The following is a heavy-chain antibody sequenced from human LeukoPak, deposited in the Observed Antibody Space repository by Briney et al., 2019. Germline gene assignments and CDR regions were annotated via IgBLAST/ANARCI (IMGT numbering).Heavy chain of an antibody. D-gene: IGHD1-26*01. CDR2: INPNSGGT. CDR3: ARDTGAPTPEYNWFDP. V-gene: IGHV1-2*02. Sequence: ASVKVSCKASGYTFTGYYMHWVRQAPGQGLEWMGWINPNSGGTNYAQKFQGRVTMTTDTSTSTAYMELRSLRSDDTAVYYCARDTGAPTPEYNWFDPWGQGTLVTVSS. CDR1: GYTFTGYY. J-gene: IGHJ5*02.